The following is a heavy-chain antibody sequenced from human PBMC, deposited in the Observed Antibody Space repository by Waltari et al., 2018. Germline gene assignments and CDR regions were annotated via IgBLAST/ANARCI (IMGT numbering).Heavy chain of an antibody. V-gene: IGHV4-4*09. D-gene: IGHD6-6*01. CDR1: GGSISSYY. CDR3: ARVGPPWYSSSSSFDF. CDR2: ICTSGRT. J-gene: IGHJ4*02. Sequence: QVQLQESGPGLVKPSETLSLTCTVSGGSISSYYWSWIRQPPGKGLGLVRYICTSGRTNYDPSLISRDTISVDTSKNLVSLKLSSVTAADSAVYYCARVGPPWYSSSSSFDFWGQGTLVTVSS.